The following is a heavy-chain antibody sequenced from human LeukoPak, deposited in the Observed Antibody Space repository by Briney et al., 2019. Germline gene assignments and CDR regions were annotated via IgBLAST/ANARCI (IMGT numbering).Heavy chain of an antibody. J-gene: IGHJ4*02. CDR3: ARAEASGSSWYFDY. V-gene: IGHV4-59*11. D-gene: IGHD6-13*01. CDR1: GGSISSHY. Sequence: ASETLSLTCTVSGGSISSHYWSWIRQPPGKGLEWIGYIYYSGSTNYNPSLKSRVTISVDTSKNQFSLKLSSVTAADTAVYYCARAEASGSSWYFDYWGQGTLVTVSS. CDR2: IYYSGST.